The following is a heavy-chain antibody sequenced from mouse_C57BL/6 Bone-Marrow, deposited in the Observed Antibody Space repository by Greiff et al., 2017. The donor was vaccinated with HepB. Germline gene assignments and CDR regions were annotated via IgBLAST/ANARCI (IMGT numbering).Heavy chain of an antibody. CDR1: GFNIKDYY. D-gene: IGHD2-12*01. V-gene: IGHV14-1*01. CDR2: IDTEDGDT. J-gene: IGHJ3*01. CDR3: TTTVLLGAY. Sequence: VQLQQSGAELVRPGASVKLSCTASGFNIKDYYMHWVKQRPEQGLEWIGRIDTEDGDTEYAPKFQGKATMTADTPSNTAYLQLSSLTSEDTAVYYCTTTVLLGAYWGQGTPVTVSS.